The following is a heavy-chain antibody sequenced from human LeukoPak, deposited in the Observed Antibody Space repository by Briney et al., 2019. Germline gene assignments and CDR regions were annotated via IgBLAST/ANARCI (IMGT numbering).Heavy chain of an antibody. D-gene: IGHD6-13*01. CDR3: ARDGSSWYGDNWFDP. V-gene: IGHV4-4*07. CDR2: IYTSGST. CDR1: GGSISSYY. Sequence: KSSETLSLTCTISGGSISSYYWSWIRQPAGKGLEWIGRIYTSGSTNYNPSLKSRVTISVDTSKNQFSLKLSSVTAADTAVYYCARDGSSWYGDNWFDPWGQGTLVTVSS. J-gene: IGHJ5*02.